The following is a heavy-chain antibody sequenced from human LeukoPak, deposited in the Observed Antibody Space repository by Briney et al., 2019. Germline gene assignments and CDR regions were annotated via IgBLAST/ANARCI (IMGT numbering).Heavy chain of an antibody. J-gene: IGHJ4*02. D-gene: IGHD3-22*01. Sequence: GGSLRLSCEASGFSMSGYWMSWVRQAPGKGLEWVGNIKQDGSERNYVDSVKGRFTISRDNAKKSLYLQMNSLRAEDTAVYYCARDWGAYYHFFDYWGQATLVTVSS. CDR2: IKQDGSER. CDR3: ARDWGAYYHFFDY. V-gene: IGHV3-7*01. CDR1: GFSMSGYW.